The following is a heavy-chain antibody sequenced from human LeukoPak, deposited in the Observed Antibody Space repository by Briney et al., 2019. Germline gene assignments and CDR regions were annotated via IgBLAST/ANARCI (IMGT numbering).Heavy chain of an antibody. Sequence: AGGSLRLSCVGSGFTFRSHAMSWVRQAPEKGLEFVSGIYENGGTTYYADSVKGRFSISRDNSKNTLYLQMDSLRGEDTAVNYCAKDFRIGYSAHFDYWGQGALVTVSS. CDR2: IYENGGTT. V-gene: IGHV3-23*01. CDR3: AKDFRIGYSAHFDY. D-gene: IGHD2-21*01. CDR1: GFTFRSHA. J-gene: IGHJ4*02.